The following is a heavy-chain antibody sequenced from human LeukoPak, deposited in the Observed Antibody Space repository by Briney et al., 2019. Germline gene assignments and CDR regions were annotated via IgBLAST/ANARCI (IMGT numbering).Heavy chain of an antibody. CDR2: IYYSGST. D-gene: IGHD6-13*01. J-gene: IGHJ4*02. Sequence: SETLSLTCTVSTYSISSGYYWGWIRQHPGKGLEWIGYIYYSGSTYYNPSLKSRVTISVDTSKNQFSLKLSSVTAADTAVYYCAGVEIEQQLVRGGDYWGQGTLVTVSS. CDR1: TYSISSGYY. V-gene: IGHV4-31*03. CDR3: AGVEIEQQLVRGGDY.